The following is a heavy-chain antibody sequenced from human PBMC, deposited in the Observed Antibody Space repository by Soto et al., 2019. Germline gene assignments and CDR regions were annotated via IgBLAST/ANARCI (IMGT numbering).Heavy chain of an antibody. D-gene: IGHD3-22*01. CDR1: GYTLTELS. Sequence: ASVKVSCKVSGYTLTELSMHWVRQAPGRGLEWMGGFDPEDGETIYAQKFQGRVTMTEDTPTDTAYMELSSLRSEDTAVYYCATAVTMIVVVPWFDPWGQGTLVTVSS. CDR3: ATAVTMIVVVPWFDP. V-gene: IGHV1-24*01. J-gene: IGHJ5*02. CDR2: FDPEDGET.